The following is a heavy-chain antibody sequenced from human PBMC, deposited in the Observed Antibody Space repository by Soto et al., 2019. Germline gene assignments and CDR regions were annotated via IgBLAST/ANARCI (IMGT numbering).Heavy chain of an antibody. CDR2: IIPIFGTA. V-gene: IGHV1-69*01. CDR3: ASGVVPAAASYYYYGMDV. Sequence: QVQLVQSGAEVKKPGSSVKVSCKASGGTFSSYAISWVRQAPGQGLEWMGGIIPIFGTANYAQKFQGRVTITADESTSTAYMELSSLRSEDTAVYYCASGVVPAAASYYYYGMDVWGQGTTVTVSS. J-gene: IGHJ6*02. CDR1: GGTFSSYA. D-gene: IGHD2-2*01.